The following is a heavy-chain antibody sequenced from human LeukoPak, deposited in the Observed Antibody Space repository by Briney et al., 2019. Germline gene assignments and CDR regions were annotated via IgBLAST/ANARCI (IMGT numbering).Heavy chain of an antibody. CDR3: AREDDDWGPNTLDV. Sequence: GGSLRLSCAASGFTFSSHSMNWVRRAPGKGLEWLSYIDSGSGNIYYRDSVKGRFTISRDNAQESLYLQMDSLRGEDTAVYYCAREDDDWGPNTLDVWGQGTVVTVSS. CDR2: IDSGSGNI. V-gene: IGHV3-48*01. D-gene: IGHD7-27*01. CDR1: GFTFSSHS. J-gene: IGHJ3*01.